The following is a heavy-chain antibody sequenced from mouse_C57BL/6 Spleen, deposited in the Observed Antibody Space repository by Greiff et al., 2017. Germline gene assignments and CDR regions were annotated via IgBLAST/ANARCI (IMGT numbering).Heavy chain of an antibody. CDR3: ADSSGPYAMDY. Sequence: VQLQQSGPELVKPGASVKISCKASGYAFSSSWMNWVKQRPGKGLEWIGRIYPGDGDTNYNGKFKGKATLTADKSSSTAYMQLSSLTSEDSAVYFCADSSGPYAMDYWGQGTSVTVSS. J-gene: IGHJ4*01. CDR1: GYAFSSSW. CDR2: IYPGDGDT. D-gene: IGHD3-2*02. V-gene: IGHV1-82*01.